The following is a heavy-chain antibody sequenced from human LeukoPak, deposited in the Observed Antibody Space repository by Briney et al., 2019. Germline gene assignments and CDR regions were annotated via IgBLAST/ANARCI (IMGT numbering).Heavy chain of an antibody. D-gene: IGHD7-27*01. CDR2: TYYWYRWYT. V-gene: IGHV6-1*01. CDR3: ARGHWGSPFDY. CDR1: GDSVSSDSAA. Sequence: SQTLSLTCAISGDSVSSDSAAWDWIRQSPSRGLEWLVNTYYWYRWYTEYAVSVKSRTTLSPETSKHHFSLQMKSGTPEDTAVYYCARGHWGSPFDYWGRGTLVIVSS. J-gene: IGHJ4*02.